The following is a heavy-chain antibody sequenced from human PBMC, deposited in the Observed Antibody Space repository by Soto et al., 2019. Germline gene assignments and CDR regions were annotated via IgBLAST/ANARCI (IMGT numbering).Heavy chain of an antibody. Sequence: EVQLLESGGGVVQPGGSLRLSCEASGFNFKKFAMGWVRQAPGEGLEWVSGISCCGGSTFYADSVKGRFSLARDDSKNTLSLQLNSLRVVDTAHYYCAKADGEQWLIPHLDNWGQGTLVTVS. CDR3: AKADGEQWLIPHLDN. CDR2: ISCCGGST. J-gene: IGHJ4*02. D-gene: IGHD6-19*01. V-gene: IGHV3-23*01. CDR1: GFNFKKFA.